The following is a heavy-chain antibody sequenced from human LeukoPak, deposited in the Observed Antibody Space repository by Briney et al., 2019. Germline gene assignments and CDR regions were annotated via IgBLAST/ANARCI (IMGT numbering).Heavy chain of an antibody. CDR2: ISSSSSYI. V-gene: IGHV3-21*01. CDR1: GFTFSSYS. J-gene: IGHJ4*02. CDR3: ASLDTAMVPLDY. D-gene: IGHD5-18*01. Sequence: GGSLRLSCAASGFTFSSYSMNWVRQAPGKGLEWVSSISSSSSYIYYADSVKGRLTISRDNAKNSLYLQRNSLRAEDTAVYYCASLDTAMVPLDYWGQGTLVTVSS.